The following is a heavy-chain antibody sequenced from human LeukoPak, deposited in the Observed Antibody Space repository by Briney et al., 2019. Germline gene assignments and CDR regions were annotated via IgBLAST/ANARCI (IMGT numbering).Heavy chain of an antibody. D-gene: IGHD6-13*01. CDR1: GGSISSYY. J-gene: IGHJ3*02. V-gene: IGHV4-59*13. CDR3: ATGIAAAFDAFDI. Sequence: SETLSLTCTVSGGSISSYYWSWIRQPPGKGPEWIGYIYYSGSTNYNPSLKSRVTISVDTSKNQFSLKLSSVTAADTAVYYCATGIAAAFDAFDIWGQGTMVTVSS. CDR2: IYYSGST.